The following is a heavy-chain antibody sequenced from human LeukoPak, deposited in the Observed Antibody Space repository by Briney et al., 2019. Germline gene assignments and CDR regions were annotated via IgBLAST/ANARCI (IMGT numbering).Heavy chain of an antibody. CDR2: ITTSSSDV. CDR1: GFTFSSYF. Sequence: GGSLRLSCAASGFTFSSYFMNWVRQAPGKGLEWVSSITTSSSDVYYADSVRGRFTISRDNAKNSLFLQMNGLRAEDTAVYYCARDPVTYTPTYRLDPWGQGTLVTVSS. J-gene: IGHJ5*02. D-gene: IGHD2-15*01. V-gene: IGHV3-21*01. CDR3: ARDPVTYTPTYRLDP.